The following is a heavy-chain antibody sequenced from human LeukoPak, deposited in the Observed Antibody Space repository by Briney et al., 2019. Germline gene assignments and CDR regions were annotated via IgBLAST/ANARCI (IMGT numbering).Heavy chain of an antibody. CDR2: IKLDGSEK. J-gene: IGHJ4*02. V-gene: IGHV3-7*03. CDR1: GFTFGKYW. D-gene: IGHD3-3*01. CDR3: ARDQYDTWSRRGNFDS. Sequence: GGSLRLSCVASGFTFGKYWMSWARQAPGKGLEWVANIKLDGSEKNYVDSVKGRFTISRDNTKNSLYLQMNSLRVEDTAVFYCARDQYDTWSRRGNFDSWGQGTLVIVSS.